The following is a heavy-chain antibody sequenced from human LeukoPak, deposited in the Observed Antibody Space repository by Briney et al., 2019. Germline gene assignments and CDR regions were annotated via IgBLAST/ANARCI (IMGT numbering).Heavy chain of an antibody. CDR2: IYTSGST. CDR1: GTSLSPFH. CDR3: ARDYPEYHGGGYYYYMDV. Sequence: KPSETLSLTCTVSGTSLSPFHWTWIRQPAGKGLEWIGRIYTSGSTNYNPSLKSRVTMSVDTSKNQFSLKLSSVTAADTAVYYCARDYPEYHGGGYYYYMDVWGKGTTVTVSS. J-gene: IGHJ6*03. D-gene: IGHD6-6*01. V-gene: IGHV4-4*07.